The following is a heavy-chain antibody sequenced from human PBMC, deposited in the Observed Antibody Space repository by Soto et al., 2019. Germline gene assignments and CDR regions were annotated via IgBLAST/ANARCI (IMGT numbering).Heavy chain of an antibody. Sequence: ASVKVSCKASGGTFSSYTISWVRQAPGQGLEWMGRIIPILGIANYAQKFQERVTITGDMSTSTAYMELSSLRSEDTAVYYCAASGDHPRFKNWFDPWGQGTLVTVS. CDR1: GGTFSSYT. V-gene: IGHV1-69*02. D-gene: IGHD1-1*01. CDR3: AASGDHPRFKNWFDP. CDR2: IIPILGIA. J-gene: IGHJ5*02.